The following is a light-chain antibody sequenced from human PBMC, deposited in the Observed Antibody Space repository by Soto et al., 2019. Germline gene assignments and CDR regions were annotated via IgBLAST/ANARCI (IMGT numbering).Light chain of an antibody. CDR2: AAS. Sequence: QMTQSPSSLFASVGDRVTITCRASQSISSHLNWYQQKVGQTPRLLIYAASTLQSEVPPRFSGSGSGTEFTLTISGLQREYFATYYCQQSHSATLTFGGGTKIQI. CDR1: QSISSH. V-gene: IGKV1-39*01. J-gene: IGKJ4*01. CDR3: QQSHSATLT.